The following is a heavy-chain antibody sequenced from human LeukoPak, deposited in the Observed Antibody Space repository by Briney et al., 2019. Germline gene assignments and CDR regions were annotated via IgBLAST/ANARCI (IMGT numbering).Heavy chain of an antibody. J-gene: IGHJ4*02. CDR3: TTYYYDSSGYHPKYYFDY. CDR2: ISAYNGNT. V-gene: IGHV1-18*01. CDR1: GYTFTSYV. D-gene: IGHD3-22*01. Sequence: GASVKVSCKASGYTFTSYVISWVRQAPGQGLEWMGWISAYNGNTNYAQKLQGRVTMTTDTSTSTAYMELRSLRSDDTAVYYCTTYYYDSSGYHPKYYFDYWGQGTLVTVSS.